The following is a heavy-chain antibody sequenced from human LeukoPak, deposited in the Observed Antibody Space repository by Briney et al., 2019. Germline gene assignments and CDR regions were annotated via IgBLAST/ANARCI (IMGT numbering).Heavy chain of an antibody. D-gene: IGHD2-15*01. CDR1: GFTLSSYA. CDR3: AKERPTRRYCSGGSCYSRYFDY. CDR2: ISVSGNT. J-gene: IGHJ4*02. V-gene: IGHV3-23*01. Sequence: GGSLRLSCAASGFTLSSYAMSWVRQAPGKGLEWVSAISVSGNTYHADSVKGRFTISRDSSKNTLYLQMNSLRAEDTAVHYCAKERPTRRYCSGGSCYSRYFDYWGQGTLVTVSS.